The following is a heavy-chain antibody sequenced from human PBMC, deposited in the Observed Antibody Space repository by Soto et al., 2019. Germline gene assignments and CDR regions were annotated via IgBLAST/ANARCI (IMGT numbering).Heavy chain of an antibody. J-gene: IGHJ5*02. CDR3: AREVVGYSSSWYWFDP. CDR2: INPNSGGT. Sequence: QVQLVQSGAEVKKPGASVKVSCKASGYTFTGYYMHWVRQAPGQGLEWMGWINPNSGGTNYAQNFQGWVTMTRDTSISTAYMELSRLRSDDTAVYYCAREVVGYSSSWYWFDPWGQGTLVTVSS. CDR1: GYTFTGYY. V-gene: IGHV1-2*04. D-gene: IGHD6-13*01.